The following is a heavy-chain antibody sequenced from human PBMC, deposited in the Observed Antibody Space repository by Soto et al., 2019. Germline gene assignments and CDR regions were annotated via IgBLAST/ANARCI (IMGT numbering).Heavy chain of an antibody. CDR2: IYYSGST. V-gene: IGHV4-31*03. Sequence: QVQLQESGPGLVKPSQTQSLTCSVSCGSISSGAYYWTWIRQHPGKGLEWIGYIYYSGSTYYNPSLKSRVTISVDTSKNQFSLKLRSVTAADTAVYYCARDGRLVNYYYYGMDVWGQGTTVTVSS. CDR3: ARDGRLVNYYYYGMDV. CDR1: CGSISSGAYY. J-gene: IGHJ6*02. D-gene: IGHD6-13*01.